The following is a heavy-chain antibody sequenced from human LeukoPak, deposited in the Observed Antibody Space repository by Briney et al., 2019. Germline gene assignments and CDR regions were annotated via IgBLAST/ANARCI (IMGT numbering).Heavy chain of an antibody. D-gene: IGHD3-16*01. CDR3: ARRGGFSEFDY. CDR1: GGSFSGYY. V-gene: IGHV4-34*01. J-gene: IGHJ4*02. CDR2: INHSGST. Sequence: SETLSLTCAVYGGSFSGYYWSWIRQPPGKGLEWIGEINHSGSTNYNPSLKSRVTISIDTSKKQFSLKLSSVTAADTAVYYCARRGGFSEFDYWGQGTLVTVSS.